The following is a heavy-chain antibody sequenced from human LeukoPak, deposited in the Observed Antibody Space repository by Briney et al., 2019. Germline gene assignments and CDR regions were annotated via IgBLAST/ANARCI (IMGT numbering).Heavy chain of an antibody. CDR1: GGSISSTSYY. V-gene: IGHV4-39*01. D-gene: IGHD2-21*02. J-gene: IGHJ5*02. CDR3: ARHGDLLSPFQT. Sequence: SETLSLTCTVSGGSISSTSYYWGWIRHPPGKGLEWIGTINYSGSTYYNPSLKSRVTISVDTSKNQISLKLNSVTAADTAMYYCARHGDLLSPFQTWGQGTLVTVSS. CDR2: INYSGST.